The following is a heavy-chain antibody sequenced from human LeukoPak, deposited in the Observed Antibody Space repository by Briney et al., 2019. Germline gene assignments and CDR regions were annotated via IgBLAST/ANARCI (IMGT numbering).Heavy chain of an antibody. CDR2: INPNSGGT. Sequence: ASVKVSCKASGYTFTGYYMHWVRQAPGQGLEWMGWINPNSGGTNYAQKFQGRVTMTRDTSISTAYMELSRLRSDDTAVYYCASRPYGDYGPYYFDYWGQGTLVTVSS. J-gene: IGHJ4*02. CDR1: GYTFTGYY. D-gene: IGHD4-17*01. CDR3: ASRPYGDYGPYYFDY. V-gene: IGHV1-2*02.